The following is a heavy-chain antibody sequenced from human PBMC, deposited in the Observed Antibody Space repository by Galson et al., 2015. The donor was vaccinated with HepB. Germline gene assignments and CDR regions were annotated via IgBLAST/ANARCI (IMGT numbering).Heavy chain of an antibody. CDR1: GGSISSSNW. D-gene: IGHD4-17*01. Sequence: SETLSLTCAVSGGSISSSNWWSWVRQPPGKGLEWIGEIYHSGSTNYNPSLKSRVTISVDKSKNQFSLKLSSVTAADTAVYYCARVRLDDYGDNRPFDYWGQGTLVTVSS. J-gene: IGHJ4*02. CDR2: IYHSGST. V-gene: IGHV4-4*02. CDR3: ARVRLDDYGDNRPFDY.